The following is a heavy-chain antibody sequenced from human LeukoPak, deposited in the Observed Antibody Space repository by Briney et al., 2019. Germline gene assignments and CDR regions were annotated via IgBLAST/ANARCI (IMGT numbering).Heavy chain of an antibody. CDR1: GFTISSNY. J-gene: IGHJ4*02. D-gene: IGHD3-10*01. Sequence: GGSLRLSCAASGFTISSNYMSWVRQAPGKGLEWVSVIYSGGSTYYADSVKGRFTIPRDNSKNTLYLQMNSLRAEDTAVYYCARENLWFGELYIDYWGQGTLVTVSS. CDR3: ARENLWFGELYIDY. V-gene: IGHV3-53*01. CDR2: IYSGGST.